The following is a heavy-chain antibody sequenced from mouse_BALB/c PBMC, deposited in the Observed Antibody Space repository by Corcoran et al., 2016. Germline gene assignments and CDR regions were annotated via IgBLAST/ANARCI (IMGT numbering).Heavy chain of an antibody. V-gene: IGHV14-3*02. CDR2: IDPANGTT. J-gene: IGHJ1*02. CDR3: ARVDGYFDV. Sequence: EVQLQQSGAELVKPGASVKLSCTASGFNIKDTYMHWVKQRPEQGLEWIGRIDPANGTTRYDPKFQGKATITADTSSNTAYLQLSSLTSEDTAVYYCARVDGYFDVWGAGTTVTVSS. CDR1: GFNIKDTY.